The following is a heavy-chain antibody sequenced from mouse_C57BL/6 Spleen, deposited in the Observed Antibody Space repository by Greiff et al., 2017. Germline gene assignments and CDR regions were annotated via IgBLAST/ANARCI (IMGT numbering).Heavy chain of an antibody. CDR2: INPCSGYT. CDR1: GYTFTSYT. Sequence: LEESGAELVRPGASVKMSCKASGYTFTSYTMHWVKQRPGQGLEWIGYINPCSGYTKYNQKFKDKATLTADKSSSTAYMQLSSLTSEDAAVYYCARGGNFYAMDYWGQGTSVTVSS. V-gene: IGHV1-4*01. J-gene: IGHJ4*01. D-gene: IGHD2-1*01. CDR3: ARGGNFYAMDY.